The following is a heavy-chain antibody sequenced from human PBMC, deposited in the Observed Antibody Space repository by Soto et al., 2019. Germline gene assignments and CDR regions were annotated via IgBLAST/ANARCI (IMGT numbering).Heavy chain of an antibody. CDR3: ARSQYDFWSGYYVDY. Sequence: QVTLKESGPVLVKPTETLTLTCTVSGFSLSNARMGVSWIRQPPGKALEWLAHIFSNDEKSYSTSLKSRLTISKDTSKSQVVLTMANMDPVDTATYYCARSQYDFWSGYYVDYWGQGTLVTVSS. V-gene: IGHV2-26*01. CDR1: GFSLSNARMG. CDR2: IFSNDEK. D-gene: IGHD3-3*01. J-gene: IGHJ4*02.